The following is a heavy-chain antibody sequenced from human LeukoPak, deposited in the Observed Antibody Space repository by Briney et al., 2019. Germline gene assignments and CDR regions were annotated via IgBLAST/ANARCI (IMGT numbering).Heavy chain of an antibody. V-gene: IGHV4-30-2*01. CDR1: GGSISSGGYS. J-gene: IGHJ4*02. CDR3: ARVRYSSGWGHFDY. D-gene: IGHD6-19*01. CDR2: IYHSGST. Sequence: PSQTLSLTCAVSGGSISSGGYSWSWIRQPPGKGLEWIGYIYHSGSTYYNPSLKSRATISVDRSKNQFSLKLSSVTAADTAVYYCARVRYSSGWGHFDYWGQGTLVTVSS.